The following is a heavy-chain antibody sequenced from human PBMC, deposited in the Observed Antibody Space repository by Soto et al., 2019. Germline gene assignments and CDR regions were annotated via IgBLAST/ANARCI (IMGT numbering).Heavy chain of an antibody. D-gene: IGHD6-13*01. CDR2: IIPIFGTA. J-gene: IGHJ6*02. Sequence: NNRRASVKVSCKASGGTFSSYAISWVRQAPGQGLEWMGGIIPIFGTANYAQKFQGRVTITADESTSTAYMELSSLRSEDTAVYYCATDLDPSSPIFSQGDDGMDVWGQGTTVTVSS. V-gene: IGHV1-69*13. CDR1: GGTFSSYA. CDR3: ATDLDPSSPIFSQGDDGMDV.